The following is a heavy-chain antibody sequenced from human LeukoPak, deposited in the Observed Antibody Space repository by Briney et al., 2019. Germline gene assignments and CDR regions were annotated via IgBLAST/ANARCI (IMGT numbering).Heavy chain of an antibody. J-gene: IGHJ2*01. D-gene: IGHD3-9*01. CDR1: GGSISSHY. Sequence: SETLSLTCTVSGGSISSHYWSWIRQPPGKGLEWIGYIYNRGSTNYNPSLKSRVTISVDTSKNQFSLKLRSVTAEDTAVYFCARQYYDILTGYYPNWYFDLWGRGTLVTVSS. CDR3: ARQYYDILTGYYPNWYFDL. V-gene: IGHV4-59*08. CDR2: IYNRGST.